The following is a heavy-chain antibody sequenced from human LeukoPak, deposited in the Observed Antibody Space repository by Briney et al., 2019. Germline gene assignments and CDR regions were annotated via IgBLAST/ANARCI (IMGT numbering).Heavy chain of an antibody. J-gene: IGHJ4*02. V-gene: IGHV4-34*01. CDR2: INHSGST. Sequence: SGTLSLTCAVYGGSFSGYYWSWIRQPPGKGLEWIGEINHSGSTNYNPSLKSRVTISVDTPKNQFSLKLSSVTAADTAVYYCARGSKASVWGQGTLVTVSS. CDR1: GGSFSGYY. D-gene: IGHD2-21*01. CDR3: ARGSKASV.